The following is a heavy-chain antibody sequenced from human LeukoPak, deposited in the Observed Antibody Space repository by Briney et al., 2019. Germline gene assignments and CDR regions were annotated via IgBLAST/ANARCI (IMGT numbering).Heavy chain of an antibody. CDR1: GYTFTGYY. J-gene: IGHJ3*02. CDR2: INPNSGGT. CDR3: AREALYCSSTSCYTSAFDI. Sequence: GASVKVSCEASGYTFTGYYMHWVRQAPGQGLEWMGWINPNSGGTNYAQKFQGRVTMTRDTSISTAYMELSRLRSDDTAVYYCAREALYCSSTSCYTSAFDIWGQGTMVTVSS. V-gene: IGHV1-2*02. D-gene: IGHD2-2*02.